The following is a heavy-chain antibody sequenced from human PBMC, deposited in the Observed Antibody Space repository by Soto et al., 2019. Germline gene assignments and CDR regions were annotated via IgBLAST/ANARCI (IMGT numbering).Heavy chain of an antibody. CDR2: INTGNGNV. CDR3: VRSVVVRGVFTFDC. J-gene: IGHJ4*02. Sequence: QVQLVQSGAEVRKPGASVKVSCKASGYTFKTYAMHWVRQAPGQRLEWMGWINTGNGNVKYSQKFQGRVTFTKDTSASTAYMEVSSLRSEDTAIYYCVRSVVVRGVFTFDCGGQGTLVTVSS. D-gene: IGHD3-10*01. V-gene: IGHV1-3*04. CDR1: GYTFKTYA.